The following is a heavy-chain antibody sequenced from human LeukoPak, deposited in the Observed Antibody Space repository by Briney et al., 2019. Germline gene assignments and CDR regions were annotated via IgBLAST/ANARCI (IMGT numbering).Heavy chain of an antibody. Sequence: GGSLRLSCAASGFSFISYGMHWVRQAPGKGLEWVSVISGSGGSTYYADSVKGRFTISRDNSKNTLYLQMNILRAEDTAVYYCAKERGYYGSGNYYKDYWGQGTLVTVSS. D-gene: IGHD3-10*01. CDR3: AKERGYYGSGNYYKDY. CDR2: ISGSGGST. J-gene: IGHJ4*02. CDR1: GFSFISYG. V-gene: IGHV3-23*01.